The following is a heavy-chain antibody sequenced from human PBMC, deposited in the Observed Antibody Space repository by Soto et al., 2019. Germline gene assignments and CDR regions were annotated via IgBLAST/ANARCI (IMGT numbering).Heavy chain of an antibody. Sequence: HPGGSLRLSCGASGFTFSSYGMHWVRQAPGKGLEWVAVISSDGGDTYYADSIKGRFIISRDNSKYTLSLQMNSLRPEDTAVYYCAGDGVGANGPHDYWGQGTPVTVSS. J-gene: IGHJ4*02. CDR3: AGDGVGANGPHDY. V-gene: IGHV3-30*03. CDR2: ISSDGGDT. D-gene: IGHD1-26*01. CDR1: GFTFSSYG.